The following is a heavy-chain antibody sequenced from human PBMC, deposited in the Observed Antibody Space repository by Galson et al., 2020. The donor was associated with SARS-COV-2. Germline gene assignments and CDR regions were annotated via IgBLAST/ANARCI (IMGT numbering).Heavy chain of an antibody. D-gene: IGHD3-16*01. Sequence: GGSLRLSCAASGFTFSSYAMHWVRQAPGKGLEWVAVISYDGSNKYYADSVKGRFTISRDNSKNTLYLQMNSLRAEDTAVYYCARDSFDRSLDYWGQGTLVTGSS. CDR1: GFTFSSYA. CDR3: ARDSFDRSLDY. J-gene: IGHJ4*02. CDR2: ISYDGSNK. V-gene: IGHV3-30*04.